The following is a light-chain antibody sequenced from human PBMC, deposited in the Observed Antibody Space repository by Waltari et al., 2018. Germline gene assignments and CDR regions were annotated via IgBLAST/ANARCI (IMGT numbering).Light chain of an antibody. Sequence: EIVLTQSPGTVSLSPGEGATLSCRASQRVNGALAWYQQKPGQAPRLLIYNASNRATGIPDRFSGSGSGTDFSLTISRLEPEDFAVYYCQHYLRLPVTFGQGTKVEI. CDR2: NAS. J-gene: IGKJ1*01. CDR3: QHYLRLPVT. V-gene: IGKV3-20*01. CDR1: QRVNGA.